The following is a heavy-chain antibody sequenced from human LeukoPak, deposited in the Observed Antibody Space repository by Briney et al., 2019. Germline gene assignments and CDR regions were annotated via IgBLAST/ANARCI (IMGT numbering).Heavy chain of an antibody. V-gene: IGHV3-48*03. CDR2: ISSSGSTI. D-gene: IGHD5-12*01. CDR1: GFTFSSYE. J-gene: IGHJ4*02. Sequence: GGSLRLSCAASGFTFSSYEMNWVRQAPGKGLEWVSYISSSGSTIYYADSVKGRFTISRDNAKNSLYLQMNSLRAEDTAVYYCARDGSYGGYGDYWGQGTLVTVSS. CDR3: ARDGSYGGYGDY.